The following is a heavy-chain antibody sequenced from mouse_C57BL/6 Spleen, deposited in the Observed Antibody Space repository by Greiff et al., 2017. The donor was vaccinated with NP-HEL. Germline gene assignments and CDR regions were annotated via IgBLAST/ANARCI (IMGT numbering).Heavy chain of an antibody. D-gene: IGHD1-1*01. Sequence: QVQLKQSGAELARPGASVKLSCKASGYTFTSYGISWVKQRTGQGLEWIGEIYPRSGNTYYNEKFKGKATLTADKSSSTAYMELRSLTSEDSAVYFCARWDDCGSRDYWGQGTTLTVSS. J-gene: IGHJ2*01. CDR3: ARWDDCGSRDY. CDR2: IYPRSGNT. V-gene: IGHV1-81*01. CDR1: GYTFTSYG.